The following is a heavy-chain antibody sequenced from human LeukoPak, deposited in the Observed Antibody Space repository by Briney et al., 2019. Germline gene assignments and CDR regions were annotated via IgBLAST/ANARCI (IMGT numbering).Heavy chain of an antibody. CDR2: IYYSGST. Sequence: ASETLSLTCTVSGGSISSYYWSWVRQPPGKGQEWVGYIYYSGSTNYNPSLKSRVTISVDTSKNQFSLKLSSVTAADTAVYYCASHTTREGAFDIWGQGTMVTVSS. D-gene: IGHD1-1*01. CDR1: GGSISSYY. J-gene: IGHJ3*02. CDR3: ASHTTREGAFDI. V-gene: IGHV4-59*01.